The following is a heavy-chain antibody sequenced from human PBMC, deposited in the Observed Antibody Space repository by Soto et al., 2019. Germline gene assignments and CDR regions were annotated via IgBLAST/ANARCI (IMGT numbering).Heavy chain of an antibody. Sequence: QVQLVQSGAEVKKPGSSVKVSCKASGGTFSSYAIDWVRQAPGQGLEWMGGIIPIFGTADYAQKFQGRVTIAADESTSTAYMELSSLRSEDTAVYYWARGQTGGGWGYYFDYWGQGTLVTVSS. CDR2: IIPIFGTA. V-gene: IGHV1-69*12. J-gene: IGHJ4*02. CDR3: ARGQTGGGWGYYFDY. CDR1: GGTFSSYA. D-gene: IGHD3-16*01.